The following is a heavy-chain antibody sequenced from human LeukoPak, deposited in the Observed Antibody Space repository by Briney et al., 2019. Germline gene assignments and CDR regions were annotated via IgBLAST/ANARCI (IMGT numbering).Heavy chain of an antibody. V-gene: IGHV1-69*13. Sequence: SVKVSCKASGGTFSGYAISWVRQAPGQGLEWMGGIIPIFGTANYAQKFQGRVTITADESTSTAYMELSSLRSEDTAVYYCARVVSAVLRFLEWSAPFDPWGQGTLVTVSS. CDR1: GGTFSGYA. CDR2: IIPIFGTA. CDR3: ARVVSAVLRFLEWSAPFDP. J-gene: IGHJ5*02. D-gene: IGHD3-3*01.